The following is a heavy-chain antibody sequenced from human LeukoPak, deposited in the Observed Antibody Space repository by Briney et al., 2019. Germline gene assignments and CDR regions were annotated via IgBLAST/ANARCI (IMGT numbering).Heavy chain of an antibody. CDR2: IYYSGST. CDR1: GGSFSGYY. D-gene: IGHD6-13*01. Sequence: PSETLSLTCAVYGGSFSGYYWSWIRQHPGKGLEWIGYIYYSGSTYYNPSLKSRVTISVDTSKNQFSLKLSSVTAADTAVYYCAASAGAAAGTFDYWGQGTLVTVSS. J-gene: IGHJ4*02. CDR3: AASAGAAAGTFDY. V-gene: IGHV4-31*11.